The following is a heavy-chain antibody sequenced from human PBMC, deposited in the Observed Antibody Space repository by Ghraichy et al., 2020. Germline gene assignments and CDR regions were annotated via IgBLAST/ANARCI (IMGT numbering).Heavy chain of an antibody. J-gene: IGHJ6*02. CDR3: ARESKSRWLGKWDYYYYGMDV. CDR1: GGSISSYY. Sequence: SETLSLTCTVSGGSISSYYWSWIRQPPGKGLEWIGYIYYSGSTNYNPSLKSRVTISVDTSKNQFSLKLSSVTAADTAVYYCARESKSRWLGKWDYYYYGMDVWGQGTTVTVSS. CDR2: IYYSGST. V-gene: IGHV4-59*01. D-gene: IGHD6-19*01.